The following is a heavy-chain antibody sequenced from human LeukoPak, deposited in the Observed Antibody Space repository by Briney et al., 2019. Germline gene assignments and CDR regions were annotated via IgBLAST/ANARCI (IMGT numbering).Heavy chain of an antibody. Sequence: KPGGSLRLSCAASGFTFSSYSMNWVRQAPGKGLEWVSSISSSSYIYYADSVKGRFTISRDNAKNSLYLQMNSLRAEDTAVYYCARPYYYDSSGLYYWGQGTLVAVSS. CDR2: ISSSSYI. CDR1: GFTFSSYS. CDR3: ARPYYYDSSGLYY. V-gene: IGHV3-21*01. D-gene: IGHD3-22*01. J-gene: IGHJ4*02.